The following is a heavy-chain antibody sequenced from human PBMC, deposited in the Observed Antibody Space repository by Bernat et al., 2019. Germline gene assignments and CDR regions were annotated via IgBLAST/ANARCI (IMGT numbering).Heavy chain of an antibody. CDR3: TTGPPTIVATISPKYYYYYGMDV. Sequence: EVQLVESGGGLVKPGGSLRLSCAASGFTFSNAWMNWVRQAPGKGLEWVGRIKSKTDGGTTDYAAPVKGRFTISRDDSKNTLYLQMNSLKTEDTAVYYCTTGPPTIVATISPKYYYYYGMDVWGQGTTVTVSS. J-gene: IGHJ6*02. V-gene: IGHV3-15*07. D-gene: IGHD5-12*01. CDR2: IKSKTDGGTT. CDR1: GFTFSNAW.